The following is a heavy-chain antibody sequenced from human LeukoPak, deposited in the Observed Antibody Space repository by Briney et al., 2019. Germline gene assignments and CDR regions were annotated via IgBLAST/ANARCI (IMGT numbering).Heavy chain of an antibody. CDR1: GYSFTSYW. CDR3: TRSPDFGC. J-gene: IGHJ4*02. CDR2: IRSKVNTYAT. V-gene: IGHV3-73*01. Sequence: GESLKISCKGSGYSFTSYWIGWVRQMPGKGLEWVGRIRSKVNTYATAYAASVKGRFTISRDDSKNTAYLQMNSLKTEDTAVYYCTRSPDFGCWGQGTLVTVSS.